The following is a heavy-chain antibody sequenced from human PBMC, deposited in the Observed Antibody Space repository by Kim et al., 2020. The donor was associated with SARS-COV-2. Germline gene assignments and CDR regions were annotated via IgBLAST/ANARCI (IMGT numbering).Heavy chain of an antibody. V-gene: IGHV3-33*01. CDR1: GFTFSSYG. CDR3: ARAATYYYYGMDV. CDR2: IWYDGSNK. D-gene: IGHD2-15*01. J-gene: IGHJ6*02. Sequence: GGSLRLSCAASGFTFSSYGMHWVRQAPGKGLEWVAVIWYDGSNKYYADSVKGRFTISRDNSKNTLYLLMNSLRAEDTAVYYCARAATYYYYGMDVWGQGTTVTVSS.